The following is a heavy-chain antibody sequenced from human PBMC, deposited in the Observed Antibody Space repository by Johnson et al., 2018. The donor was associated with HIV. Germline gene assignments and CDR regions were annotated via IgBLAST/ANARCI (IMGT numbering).Heavy chain of an antibody. J-gene: IGHJ3*02. CDR1: GFTVSSNY. CDR3: ARAVVVAATNAFDI. V-gene: IGHV3-66*02. Sequence: VQLVESGGGLVQPGGSLRLSCAASGFTVSSNYMSWVRQAPGKGLEWVPVIYSGGRTYYADSVKGRFTISRDNSKNTLYLQMNSLRAEDTAVYYCARAVVVAATNAFDIWGQGTMVTVSS. D-gene: IGHD2-15*01. CDR2: IYSGGRT.